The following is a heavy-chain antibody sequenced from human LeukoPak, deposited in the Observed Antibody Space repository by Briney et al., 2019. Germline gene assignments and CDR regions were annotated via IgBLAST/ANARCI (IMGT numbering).Heavy chain of an antibody. V-gene: IGHV1-8*03. CDR1: GYTFTSYD. Sequence: ASVKVSCKASGYTFTSYDINWVRQATGQGLEWMGWMNPNSGNTGYAQKFQGRVTITRNTSISTAYMELSSLRSEDTAVYYCARSLRQQLVGFDPWGQGTLVTVSS. CDR3: ARSLRQQLVGFDP. D-gene: IGHD6-13*01. CDR2: MNPNSGNT. J-gene: IGHJ5*02.